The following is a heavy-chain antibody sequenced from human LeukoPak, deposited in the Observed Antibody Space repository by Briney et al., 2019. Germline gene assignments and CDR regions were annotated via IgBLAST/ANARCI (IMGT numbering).Heavy chain of an antibody. CDR1: GFTVGDNY. J-gene: IGHJ5*02. Sequence: GGSLRLSCAASGFTVGDNYMSWVRQAAGKGLEWVSVIYIDGRTYYADSVKGRFTISRDNAKNSLYLQMNSLRAEDTAVYYCAREDSYGPYNWFDPWGQGTLVTVSS. D-gene: IGHD5-18*01. V-gene: IGHV3-53*01. CDR3: AREDSYGPYNWFDP. CDR2: IYIDGRT.